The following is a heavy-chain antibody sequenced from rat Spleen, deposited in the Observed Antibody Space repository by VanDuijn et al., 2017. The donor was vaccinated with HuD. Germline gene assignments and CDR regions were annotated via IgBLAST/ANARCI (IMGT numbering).Heavy chain of an antibody. CDR2: ITNTGSNT. J-gene: IGHJ3*01. CDR1: GFNFNNYW. V-gene: IGHV5-31*01. D-gene: IGHD1-10*01. Sequence: VQLMESGPGLVQPSQTLSLTCTVSGFNFNNYWMTWIRQAPGKGLEWVASITNTGSNTYYPDSVKGRFTISRDNAKSILYLQMDSLRSEDTATYYCATRDNNFAYWGQGTLVTVSS. CDR3: ATRDNNFAY.